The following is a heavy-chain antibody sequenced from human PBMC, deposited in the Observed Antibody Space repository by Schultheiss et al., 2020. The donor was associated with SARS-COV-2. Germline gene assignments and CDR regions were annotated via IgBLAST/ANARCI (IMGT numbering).Heavy chain of an antibody. Sequence: SETLSLTCAVSGGSISSGGYSWSWIRQPPGKGLEWIGYIYYSGSTYYNPSLKSRVTISVDTSKNQFSLKLSSVTAADTAVYYCASGGLGIISIYDILTGPRYYYYGMDVWGQGTTVTVSS. J-gene: IGHJ6*02. CDR3: ASGGLGIISIYDILTGPRYYYYGMDV. D-gene: IGHD3-9*01. CDR1: GGSISSGGYS. CDR2: IYYSGST. V-gene: IGHV4-30-4*07.